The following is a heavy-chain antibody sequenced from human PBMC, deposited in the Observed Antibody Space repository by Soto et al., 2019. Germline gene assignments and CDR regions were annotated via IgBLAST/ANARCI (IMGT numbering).Heavy chain of an antibody. V-gene: IGHV1-46*01. Sequence: QVQLVQSGAEVKKPGASVKVSCKASGYTFTSYYMHWVRQAPGQGLEWMGIINPSGGSTSYAQKFQGRVTMTRDTSTSTVYMELSSLRSEDTAVYYCASKYYYDSSGYSDDAFDIWGQGTMVTVSS. CDR3: ASKYYYDSSGYSDDAFDI. J-gene: IGHJ3*02. CDR1: GYTFTSYY. D-gene: IGHD3-22*01. CDR2: INPSGGST.